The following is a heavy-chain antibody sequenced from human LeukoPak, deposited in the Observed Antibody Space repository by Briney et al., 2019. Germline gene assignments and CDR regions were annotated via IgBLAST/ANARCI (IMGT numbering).Heavy chain of an antibody. CDR1: GFTFSSYE. J-gene: IGHJ4*02. D-gene: IGHD5-18*01. CDR2: ISSGGNTI. Sequence: GGSLRLSCAASGFTFSSYEMNWVRQAPGKGLEWVSYISSGGNTIYYADSVKGRFTISRDNAKNSLYLQMNSLRSEDTAVYYCAREGTAMVSFDYWGQGTLVTVSS. V-gene: IGHV3-48*03. CDR3: AREGTAMVSFDY.